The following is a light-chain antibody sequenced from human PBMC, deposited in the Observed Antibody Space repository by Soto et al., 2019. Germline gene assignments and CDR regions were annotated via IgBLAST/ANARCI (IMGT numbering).Light chain of an antibody. CDR3: QQYGGSPRT. V-gene: IGKV3-20*01. Sequence: IVLTQSPATLSVSPRERVILSCRASQSVSTNLAWYQQKRGQAPRLLIHDASSRATGIPDRFSGSGSGTDFTLTISRLEPEDFAVYYCQQYGGSPRTFGQGTKVDIK. CDR1: QSVSTN. CDR2: DAS. J-gene: IGKJ1*01.